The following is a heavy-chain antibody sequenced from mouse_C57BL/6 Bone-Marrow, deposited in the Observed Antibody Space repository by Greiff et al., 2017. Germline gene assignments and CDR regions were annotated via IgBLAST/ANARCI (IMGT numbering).Heavy chain of an antibody. J-gene: IGHJ3*01. CDR3: ARPTLYHGFAY. D-gene: IGHD2-12*01. CDR1: GYTFTSYD. CDR2: IYPRDGST. Sequence: VQLQQSGPELVKPGASVKLSCKASGYTFTSYDLNWVKQRPGQGLEWIGWIYPRDGSTKYNEKFKGKATLTVDTSSSTAYMELHSLTSEDSAVYFCARPTLYHGFAYWGQGTLVTVSA. V-gene: IGHV1-85*01.